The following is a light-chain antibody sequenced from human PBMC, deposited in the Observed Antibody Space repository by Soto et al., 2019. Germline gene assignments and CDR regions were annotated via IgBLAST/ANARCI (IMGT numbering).Light chain of an antibody. CDR2: TAS. V-gene: IGKV1-5*03. CDR3: QQYNNYSNN. J-gene: IGKJ1*01. CDR1: QSISSW. Sequence: DIQMTQSPSTLSASVGDRVTITCRASQSISSWLAWYQQKPGKAPKLLIYTASTLESGVPSRFSGSGSGTEFTLTISSLQPDDFATYYCQQYNNYSNNFGQGTKVDNK.